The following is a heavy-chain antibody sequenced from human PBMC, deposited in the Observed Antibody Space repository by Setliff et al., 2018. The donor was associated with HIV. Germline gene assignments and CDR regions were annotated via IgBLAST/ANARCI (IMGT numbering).Heavy chain of an antibody. CDR3: ARIAWYSEATYSHDLYYFDC. Sequence: PSETLSLTCTVSGGSIYSGAYYWAWIRQHPGKGLEWIGHIYYSGDTHYNPSLKSRLTISIDTSVNQFSLKLSSVTAADTAVYFCARIAWYSEATYSHDLYYFDCWGQGSLVTVSS. D-gene: IGHD6-13*01. CDR2: IYYSGDT. CDR1: GGSIYSGAYY. J-gene: IGHJ4*02. V-gene: IGHV4-31*03.